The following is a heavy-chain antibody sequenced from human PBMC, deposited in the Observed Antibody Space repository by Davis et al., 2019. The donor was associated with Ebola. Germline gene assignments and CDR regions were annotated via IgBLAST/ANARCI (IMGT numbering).Heavy chain of an antibody. CDR2: MNRRGRA. CDR3: ASPHQIRGRNYFDC. J-gene: IGHJ4*02. CDR1: GGSFSAYY. D-gene: IGHD3/OR15-3a*01. V-gene: IGHV4-34*01. Sequence: PSETLSLTCAVYGGSFSAYYWSWIRQPPGKGLEWIGEMNRRGRAYYNPSLKSRVTISVDTSKNQFSLELSSVTAADTAVYYCASPHQIRGRNYFDCWGRGTLVTVSS.